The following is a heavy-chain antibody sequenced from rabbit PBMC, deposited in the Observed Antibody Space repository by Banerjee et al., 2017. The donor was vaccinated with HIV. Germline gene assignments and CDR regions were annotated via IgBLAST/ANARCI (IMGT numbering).Heavy chain of an antibody. Sequence: QEQLEESGGGLVKPEGSLTLTCKASGFSFSSRYVMSWVRQAPGKGLEWIGCIGTGSGVTYYASWAKGRFTISKTSSTTVTLQMTSLTAADTATYFCARSNVGDAWAFAFWGPGTLVTVS. V-gene: IGHV1S45*01. CDR2: IGTGSGVT. CDR1: GFSFSSRYV. D-gene: IGHD6-1*01. CDR3: ARSNVGDAWAFAF. J-gene: IGHJ4*02.